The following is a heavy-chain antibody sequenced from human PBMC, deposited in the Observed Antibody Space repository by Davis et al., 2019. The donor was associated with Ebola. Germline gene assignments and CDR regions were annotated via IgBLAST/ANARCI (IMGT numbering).Heavy chain of an antibody. CDR1: GFIFRSYV. J-gene: IGHJ6*04. V-gene: IGHV3-23*01. CDR3: AKGGSGWPSDYSYGLGV. D-gene: IGHD6-19*01. Sequence: GGSLRLSCATSGFIFRSYVMSWVRQAPGKGLEWVSSITASGAYTYYADSVKGRFTISRDNSKNTLYLQMNSLRVDDTAVYYCAKGGSGWPSDYSYGLGVWGKGTTVTVSS. CDR2: ITASGAYT.